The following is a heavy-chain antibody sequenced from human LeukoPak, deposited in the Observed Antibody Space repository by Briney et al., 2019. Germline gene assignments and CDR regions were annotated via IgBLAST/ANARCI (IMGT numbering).Heavy chain of an antibody. CDR2: ISGTGGST. J-gene: IGHJ4*02. V-gene: IGHV3-23*01. Sequence: GGSLRLSCAASGFIFRNYWMSWVRQAPGKGLEWVSTISGTGGSTYYADSVKGRFTISRDNSKNTLYLRMNSLRAEDTAVYYCAIDPVGTFDYWGQGALVTVSS. CDR3: AIDPVGTFDY. CDR1: GFIFRNYW.